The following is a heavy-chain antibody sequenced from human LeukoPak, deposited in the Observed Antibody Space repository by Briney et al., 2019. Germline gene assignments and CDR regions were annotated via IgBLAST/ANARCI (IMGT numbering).Heavy chain of an antibody. CDR3: ARQYDSSGYYYFDY. V-gene: IGHV4-39*01. D-gene: IGHD3-22*01. CDR2: ISNSGSS. J-gene: IGHJ4*02. Sequence: KPSETLPLTCTVSGGSISSSSNYWGWIRQPPGKGLEWIGSISNSGSSYYNPSLKSRVTILVDTSKNQFSLKLSSVTAADTAVYYCARQYDSSGYYYFDYWGQGTLVTVSS. CDR1: GGSISSSSNY.